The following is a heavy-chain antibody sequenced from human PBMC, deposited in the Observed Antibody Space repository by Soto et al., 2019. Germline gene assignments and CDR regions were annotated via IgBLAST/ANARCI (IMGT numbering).Heavy chain of an antibody. CDR3: ARGAWYCSSTSCYPGRFDP. CDR1: GYNVSSNSPP. J-gene: IGHJ5*02. V-gene: IGHV6-1*01. D-gene: IGHD2-2*01. CDR2: TYYRSKWYN. Sequence: PSQALSLTCPISGYNVSSNSPPWNWIRQSPSRGLDLVGRTYYRSKWYNDYAVSVKSRITINPDTSKNQFSLQLNSVTPEDTAVYYCARGAWYCSSTSCYPGRFDPWGQGTLVTVSS.